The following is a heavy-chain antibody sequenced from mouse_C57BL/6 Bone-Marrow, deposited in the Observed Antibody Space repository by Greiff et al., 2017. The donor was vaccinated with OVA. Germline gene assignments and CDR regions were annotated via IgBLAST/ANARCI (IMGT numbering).Heavy chain of an antibody. CDR3: ANHYYGSSYVGYFDV. D-gene: IGHD1-1*01. CDR2: IYPRSGNT. Sequence: VQLKESGAELARPGASVKLSCKASGYTFTSYGISWVKQRTGQGLEWIGEIYPRSGNTYYNEKFKGKATLTADKSSSTAYMELRSLTSEDSAVYFCANHYYGSSYVGYFDVWGTGTTVTVSS. CDR1: GYTFTSYG. J-gene: IGHJ1*03. V-gene: IGHV1-81*01.